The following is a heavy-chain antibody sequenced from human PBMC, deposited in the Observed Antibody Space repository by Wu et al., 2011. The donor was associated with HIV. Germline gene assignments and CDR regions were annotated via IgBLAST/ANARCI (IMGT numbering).Heavy chain of an antibody. CDR1: GYTFTSYD. CDR2: MNPNSGNT. CDR3: ARVPSWPAAIDFYYMDV. V-gene: IGHV1-8*02. D-gene: IGHD2-2*01. Sequence: QVQLVQSGAEVKKPGAPVKVSCKASGYTFTSYDINWVRQATGQGLEWMGWMNPNSGNTGYAQKFQGRVTMTRNTSISTAYMELSSLRSEDTAVYYCARVPSWPAAIDFYYMDVWGKGTTVTVSS. J-gene: IGHJ6*03.